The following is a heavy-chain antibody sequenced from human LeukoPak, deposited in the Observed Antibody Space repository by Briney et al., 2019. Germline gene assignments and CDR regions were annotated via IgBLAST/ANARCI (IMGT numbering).Heavy chain of an antibody. CDR1: GYTFSGYY. CDR3: ARGSYDSSDFEYFQH. D-gene: IGHD3-22*01. Sequence: ASVKVSCKASGYTFSGYYMHWVRQAPGQGVEWVGWINPKSGGTNEAQKFHDRVTMTRDTSIRTAYMEVSRLRSDDTAVYYGARGSYDSSDFEYFQHWGQGTLVTVSS. CDR2: INPKSGGT. J-gene: IGHJ1*01. V-gene: IGHV1-2*02.